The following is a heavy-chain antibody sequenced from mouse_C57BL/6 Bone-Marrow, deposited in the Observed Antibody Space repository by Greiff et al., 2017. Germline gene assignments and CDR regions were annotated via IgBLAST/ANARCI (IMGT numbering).Heavy chain of an antibody. J-gene: IGHJ3*01. Sequence: VQLQQSGAELARPGASVKLSCKASGYTFTSYGISWVKQRTGQGLEWIGEIYPRSGNTYYNEKFKGKATLTADKSSSTAFMELRSLTSEDSAVDFGARRSYGSPCAYWGQGTLVTVSA. V-gene: IGHV1-81*01. CDR1: GYTFTSYG. D-gene: IGHD1-1*01. CDR2: IYPRSGNT. CDR3: ARRSYGSPCAY.